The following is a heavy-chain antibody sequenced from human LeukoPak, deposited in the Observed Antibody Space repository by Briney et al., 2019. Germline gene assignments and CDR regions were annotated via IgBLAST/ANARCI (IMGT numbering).Heavy chain of an antibody. Sequence: GASVKVSCKASGGTFSSYAISWVRQAPGQGLEWMGRIIPIFGTANYAQKFQGRVTITTDESTSTAYMELSSLRSEDTAVYYCARDDSSGYLADYWGQGTQVTVSS. D-gene: IGHD3-22*01. CDR1: GGTFSSYA. J-gene: IGHJ4*02. CDR2: IIPIFGTA. CDR3: ARDDSSGYLADY. V-gene: IGHV1-69*05.